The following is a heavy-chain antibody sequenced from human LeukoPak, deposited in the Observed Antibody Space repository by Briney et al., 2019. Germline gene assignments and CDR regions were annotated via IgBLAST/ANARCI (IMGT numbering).Heavy chain of an antibody. CDR2: IYSGGDT. CDR1: GLTVSSNY. Sequence: PGGSLRLSCAASGLTVSSNYMNWVRQAPGKGLEWVSVIYSGGDTYYADAVKGRFTISRDDSKNTLYLQMNSLRAEDTALYYCAKDRDSASGRNTYFDSWGQGTLVSVSS. V-gene: IGHV3-53*01. CDR3: AKDRDSASGRNTYFDS. J-gene: IGHJ4*02. D-gene: IGHD1-14*01.